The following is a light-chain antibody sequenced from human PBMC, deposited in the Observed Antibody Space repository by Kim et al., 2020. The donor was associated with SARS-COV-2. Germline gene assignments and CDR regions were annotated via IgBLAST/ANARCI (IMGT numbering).Light chain of an antibody. CDR2: DVT. Sequence: QSITISCTGTSGDIGGYQYVSWYQQHPGKAPKLMIYDVTKRPSGVANRFSGSKSGNTASLTISGLQAGDEADYYCSSYSSSSASYVFGTGTKVTVL. CDR1: SGDIGGYQY. CDR3: SSYSSSSASYV. J-gene: IGLJ1*01. V-gene: IGLV2-14*04.